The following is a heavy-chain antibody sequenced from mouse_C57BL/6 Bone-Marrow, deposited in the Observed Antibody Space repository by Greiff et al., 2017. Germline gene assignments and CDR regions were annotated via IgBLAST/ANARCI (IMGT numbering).Heavy chain of an antibody. CDR2: IRLKSDNYAT. CDR1: GFTFSNYW. Sequence: EVQRVESGGGLVQPGGSMKLSCVASGFTFSNYWMNWVRQSPEKGLEWVAQIRLKSDNYATHYAESVKGRFTVSRDDSKSSVYLQMNNLGAEDTEIYYCTEWYFDVWGTGTTVTVSS. CDR3: TEWYFDV. V-gene: IGHV6-3*01. J-gene: IGHJ1*03.